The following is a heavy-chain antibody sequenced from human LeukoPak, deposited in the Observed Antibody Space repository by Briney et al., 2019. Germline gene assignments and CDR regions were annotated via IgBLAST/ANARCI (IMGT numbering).Heavy chain of an antibody. CDR1: GYTFINYD. CDR3: AREKTMAYGMDV. D-gene: IGHD5-24*01. J-gene: IGHJ6*02. CDR2: VSAYNGDT. V-gene: IGHV1-18*01. Sequence: GATVKVSYKASGYTFINYDIRWVRQAPGQGLECMGWVSAYNGDTNYAQKLQGRVTMTTDTSTSTAYMELRSLRSDDTAVYYCAREKTMAYGMDVWGQGTTITVSS.